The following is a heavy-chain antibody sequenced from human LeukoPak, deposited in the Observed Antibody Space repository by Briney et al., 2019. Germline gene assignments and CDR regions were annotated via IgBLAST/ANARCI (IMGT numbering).Heavy chain of an antibody. Sequence: GASVKVSCKXSGYTFTSYGISWVRQAPGQGLEWMGWISAYNGNTNYSQKLQGRVTMTTDTSTSTAYMELRSLRSDDTAVYYCARDRDQLLLSWFDPWGQGTLVTVSS. CDR1: GYTFTSYG. CDR2: ISAYNGNT. V-gene: IGHV1-18*01. J-gene: IGHJ5*02. D-gene: IGHD2-2*01. CDR3: ARDRDQLLLSWFDP.